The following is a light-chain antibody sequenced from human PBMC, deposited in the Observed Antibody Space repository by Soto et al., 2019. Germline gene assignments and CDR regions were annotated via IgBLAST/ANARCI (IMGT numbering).Light chain of an antibody. J-gene: IGKJ1*01. CDR1: QGLLPSDGNTY. CDR2: KSS. V-gene: IGKV2-24*01. CDR3: MQATHLPWT. Sequence: DVVMTQPPLSSPVTLGQQASISCRSRQGLLPSDGNTYLSWLHQRPGQPPRLLIYKSSMRFSGVPDRFSGSGAGTDFTLKISRVEAEDVGIYFCMQATHLPWTFGQGTKVDIK.